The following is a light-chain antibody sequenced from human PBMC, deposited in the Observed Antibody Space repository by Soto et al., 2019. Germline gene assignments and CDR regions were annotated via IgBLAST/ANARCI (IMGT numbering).Light chain of an antibody. CDR1: SSDVGAYNY. V-gene: IGLV2-14*01. Sequence: QSALTQPASVSGSPGQSITISCSGTSSDVGAYNYVSWYQQHPGKAPRVMIYDVSNRPSGVSNRFSGSKSGNTATLTISGLQAEDEADYYFSSYTSDNTYVFATGTKLTVL. CDR2: DVS. CDR3: SSYTSDNTYV. J-gene: IGLJ1*01.